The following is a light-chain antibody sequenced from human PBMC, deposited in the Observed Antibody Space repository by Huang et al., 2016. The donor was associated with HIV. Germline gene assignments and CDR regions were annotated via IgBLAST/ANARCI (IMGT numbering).Light chain of an antibody. CDR2: LGS. CDR3: MQALQTPT. CDR1: QSLLHSNGYNY. J-gene: IGKJ5*01. V-gene: IGKV2-28*01. Sequence: DIVVTQSPLSLSVTPGEAASISCRSSQSLLHSNGYNYLDWYLQKPGQSPQLLIYLGSNRASGVPARVSGSGLGTDFTLKISRVAADDVGVYYCMQALQTPTFGQGTRLEIK.